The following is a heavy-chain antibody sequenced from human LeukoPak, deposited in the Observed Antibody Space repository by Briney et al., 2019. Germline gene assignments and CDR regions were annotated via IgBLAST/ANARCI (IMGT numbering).Heavy chain of an antibody. J-gene: IGHJ4*02. CDR1: GFTFSDYA. D-gene: IGHD2-2*01. V-gene: IGHV3-30-3*01. Sequence: GRSLRLSCAASGFTFSDYALHWVRQAPGKGLEWVADILYDGSNQYHADSVRGRFTISRDNSKNALYLQMNSLRIVDTAVYYCARSTRSWIDYWGQGTLVTVSS. CDR3: ARSTRSWIDY. CDR2: ILYDGSNQ.